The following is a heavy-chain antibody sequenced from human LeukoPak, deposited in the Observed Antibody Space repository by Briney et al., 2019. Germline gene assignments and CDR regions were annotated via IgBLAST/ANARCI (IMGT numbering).Heavy chain of an antibody. V-gene: IGHV3-9*01. CDR3: AKDMSGSYYNYFDY. D-gene: IGHD3-10*01. J-gene: IGHJ4*02. CDR2: ISWNSGSI. Sequence: GGSLRLSCAASGFTFSNYAMSWVRQAPGKGLEWVSGISWNSGSIGYADSVKGRFTISRDNAKNSLYLQMNSLRAEDTALYYCAKDMSGSYYNYFDYWGQGTLVTVSS. CDR1: GFTFSNYA.